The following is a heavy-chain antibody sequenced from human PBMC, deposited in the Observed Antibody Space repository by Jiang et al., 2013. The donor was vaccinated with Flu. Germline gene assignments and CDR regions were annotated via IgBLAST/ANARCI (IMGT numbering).Heavy chain of an antibody. V-gene: IGHV1-24*01. J-gene: IGHJ4*02. CDR3: ATTPSFGGGIFVS. CDR1: SELP. D-gene: IGHD3-16*01. Sequence: SELPIHWVRQAPGKGLEWMGRFDPQDGERIYAQKFQGRVTMTEDTSTDTAYVALTSLRSEDTAVYYCATTPSFGGGIFVSWGQGALVTVSS. CDR2: FDPQDGER.